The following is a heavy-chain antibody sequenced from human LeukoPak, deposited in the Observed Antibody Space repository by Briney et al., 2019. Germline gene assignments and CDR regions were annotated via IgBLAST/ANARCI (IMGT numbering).Heavy chain of an antibody. CDR1: GGSFSGYY. D-gene: IGHD3-22*01. CDR2: INHSGST. CDR3: ARKNRQKDSSGNPGNVYYYYMDV. Sequence: SETLSLTCAVYGGSFSGYYWSWIRQPPGKGLEWIGEINHSGSTNYNPSLKSRVTISVDTSKNQFSLKLSSVTAADTAVYYCARKNRQKDSSGNPGNVYYYYMDVWGKGTTVTISS. J-gene: IGHJ6*03. V-gene: IGHV4-34*01.